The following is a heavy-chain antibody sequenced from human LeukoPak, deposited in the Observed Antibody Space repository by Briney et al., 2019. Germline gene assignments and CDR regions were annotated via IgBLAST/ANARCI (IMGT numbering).Heavy chain of an antibody. CDR2: IKQDGSEK. Sequence: GGSLRLSCAASGFPFSSYWMIWVRQAPGKGLEWVANIKQDGSEKYYVDSVKGRFTISRDNAKNSLYLQMNSLRAEDTAVYYCARVPYSSRFDYWDQGTLVIVSS. J-gene: IGHJ4*02. CDR1: GFPFSSYW. D-gene: IGHD6-13*01. CDR3: ARVPYSSRFDY. V-gene: IGHV3-7*01.